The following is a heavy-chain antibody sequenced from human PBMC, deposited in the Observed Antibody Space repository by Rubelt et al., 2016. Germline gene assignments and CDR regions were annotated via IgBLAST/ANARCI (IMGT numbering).Heavy chain of an antibody. V-gene: IGHV5-51*01. Sequence: GKGLEWMGIIYPGDSETRYSPSFEGQVTFSADQSINTAYLQWSSLKASDTAIYYCARRSLTTPYFDYWGQGTLVTVFS. D-gene: IGHD3-3*01. CDR3: ARRSLTTPYFDY. J-gene: IGHJ4*02. CDR2: IYPGDSET.